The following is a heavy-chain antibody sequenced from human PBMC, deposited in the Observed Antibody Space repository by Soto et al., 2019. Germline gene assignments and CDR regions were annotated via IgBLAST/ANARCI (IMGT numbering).Heavy chain of an antibody. V-gene: IGHV1-69*12. D-gene: IGHD3-16*01. CDR2: IIPIFATA. CDR3: APCLLGVNYYYGMDV. J-gene: IGHJ6*02. CDR1: GGTFSSYA. Sequence: QVQLVQSGAEVKKPGSSVKVSCKASGGTFSSYAINWVRQAPGQGLEWMGGIIPIFATADYAQKFQGRVTITADESTSTAYMELSSLRSEDTAGYYCAPCLLGVNYYYGMDVWGQGTTVTVSS.